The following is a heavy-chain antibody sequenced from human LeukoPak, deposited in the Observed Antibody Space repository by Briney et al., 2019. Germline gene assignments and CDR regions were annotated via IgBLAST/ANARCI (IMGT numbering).Heavy chain of an antibody. CDR3: AARSGELPYYFDY. J-gene: IGHJ4*02. CDR1: VYTFTRYG. CDR2: ISSYNGKT. Sequence: ASVKVSCKASVYTFTRYGISWMRHAPGQGLEWMGWISSYNGKTSYAQRFQGRVTMTTDTSTSTAYMELRSLRSDDTAVYYCAARSGELPYYFDYWGQGTLVTVSS. D-gene: IGHD1-26*01. V-gene: IGHV1-18*01.